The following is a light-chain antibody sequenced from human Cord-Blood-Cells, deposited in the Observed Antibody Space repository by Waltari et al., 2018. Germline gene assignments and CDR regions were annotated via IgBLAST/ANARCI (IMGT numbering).Light chain of an antibody. CDR1: RSAVGGYNY. CDR3: SSYTSSSTNRV. V-gene: IGLV2-14*03. CDR2: DVS. Sequence: QSALTQPASVSGSPGQSITISCTGTRSAVGGYNYFSWYQQHPGKAPKPMIYDVSNRPSGVSNRCSGSKAGNTGALAISGLQAEDEADYYCSSYTSSSTNRVFGGGTKLAV. J-gene: IGLJ3*02.